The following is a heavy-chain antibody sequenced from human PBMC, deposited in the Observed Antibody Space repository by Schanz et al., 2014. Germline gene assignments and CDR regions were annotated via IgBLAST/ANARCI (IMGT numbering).Heavy chain of an antibody. J-gene: IGHJ3*02. CDR1: GFTFSNYW. Sequence: EVQLVESGGGVVQPGRSLRLSCAASGFTFSNYWMHWVRQAPGKGLVWVSRINGDGSRTAYADSVKGRFTISRDNAKNTLYLQMNILRAEGTAVYYCAKSDAFDIWGQGTLVTVSS. CDR3: AKSDAFDI. CDR2: INGDGSRT. V-gene: IGHV3-74*02.